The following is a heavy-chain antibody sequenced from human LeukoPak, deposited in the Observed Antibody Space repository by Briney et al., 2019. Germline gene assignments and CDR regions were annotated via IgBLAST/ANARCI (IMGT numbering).Heavy chain of an antibody. J-gene: IGHJ4*02. V-gene: IGHV3-74*01. CDR3: ARDWVYKIDY. D-gene: IGHD5-24*01. CDR1: GFTFSSYL. Sequence: QPGGSLRLSCETAGFTFSSYLMHWVRRTPWKGLVWVSRISHDGIISYAASVKGRFTISRDNAKNTLILQMNSLRVEDTAVYYCARDWVYKIDYWGRGTLVTVSS. CDR2: ISHDGII.